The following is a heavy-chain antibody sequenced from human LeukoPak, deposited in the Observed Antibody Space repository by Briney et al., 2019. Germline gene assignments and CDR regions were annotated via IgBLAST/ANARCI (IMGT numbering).Heavy chain of an antibody. Sequence: GGSLRLSCAASGFTFSNYAMHWVRQAPGKGLEWLATISNDGRNKYYPDSVKGRFTISRDNSKNTLYLQTNSLRAEDTAVYHCAKDSKVAAAGYFFDYWGQGTLVTVSS. CDR2: ISNDGRNK. V-gene: IGHV3-30*04. J-gene: IGHJ4*02. CDR1: GFTFSNYA. CDR3: AKDSKVAAAGYFFDY. D-gene: IGHD6-13*01.